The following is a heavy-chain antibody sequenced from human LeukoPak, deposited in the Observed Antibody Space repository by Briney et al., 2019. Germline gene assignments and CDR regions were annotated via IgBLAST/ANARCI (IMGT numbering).Heavy chain of an antibody. CDR3: ARGALRVDIVVVPAANIPFDY. V-gene: IGHV4-59*12. D-gene: IGHD2-2*03. J-gene: IGHJ4*02. Sequence: PSETLSLTCTVSGGSISSYYWSWIRQPPGKGLEWIGYIYYSGSTNYNPSLKSRVTISVGTSKNQFSLKLSSVTAADTAVYYCARGALRVDIVVVPAANIPFDYWGQGTLVTVSS. CDR1: GGSISSYY. CDR2: IYYSGST.